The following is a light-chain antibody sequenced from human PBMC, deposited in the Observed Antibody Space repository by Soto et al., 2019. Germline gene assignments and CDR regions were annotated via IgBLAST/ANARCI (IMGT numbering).Light chain of an antibody. Sequence: QSVLTQPASVSGSPGQSITISCTGSGRDIGAYNYVSWCQQHPGKAPKLIIYGVKNRPSGVSNRFSASKSAFTASLTISGLQAEDEADYYCSSYAGSSNVFGTGTKVTVL. V-gene: IGLV2-14*01. CDR3: SSYAGSSNV. CDR1: GRDIGAYNY. CDR2: GVK. J-gene: IGLJ1*01.